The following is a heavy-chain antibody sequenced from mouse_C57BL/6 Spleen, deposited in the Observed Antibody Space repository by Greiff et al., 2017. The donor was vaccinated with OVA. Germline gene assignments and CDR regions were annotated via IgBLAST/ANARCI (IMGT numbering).Heavy chain of an antibody. CDR3: TREGYDGYYSAWFAY. Sequence: EVQVVESGEGLVKPGGSLKLSCAASGFTFSSYAMSRVRQTPEKRLEWVAYISSGGDYIYYADTVKGRFTISRDNARNTLYLQMSSLKSEDTAMYYCTREGYDGYYSAWFAYWGQGTLVTVSA. D-gene: IGHD2-3*01. V-gene: IGHV5-9-1*02. CDR1: GFTFSSYA. J-gene: IGHJ3*01. CDR2: ISSGGDYI.